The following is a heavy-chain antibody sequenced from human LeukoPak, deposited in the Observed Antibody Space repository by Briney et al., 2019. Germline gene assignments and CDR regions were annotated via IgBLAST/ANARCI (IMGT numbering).Heavy chain of an antibody. CDR2: ISYDGSNR. V-gene: IGHV3-30*04. CDR1: GFIFSSYA. J-gene: IGHJ4*02. CDR3: ARELQRTFDY. Sequence: PGRSLRLSCAASGFIFSSYAMHWVRQAPGKGLEWVVVISYDGSNRYCANSVKGRFTISRDNSKNTLYLQMNSLRAEDTAVYYCARELQRTFDYWGQGTLVTVSS.